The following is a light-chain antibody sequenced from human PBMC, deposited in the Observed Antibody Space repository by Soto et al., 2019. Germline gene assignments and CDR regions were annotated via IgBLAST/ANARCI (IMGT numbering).Light chain of an antibody. Sequence: QSALTQTASVSGSPGQTITISCTGTSSDVGGYNYVSWFQQHPGKVPKLVIYEVSNRPSGVSNRFSGSKYANTASLTISGLQAEDEADYYCSSYTTNNTLYVFGTGTKVTVL. CDR2: EVS. J-gene: IGLJ1*01. CDR1: SSDVGGYNY. CDR3: SSYTTNNTLYV. V-gene: IGLV2-14*01.